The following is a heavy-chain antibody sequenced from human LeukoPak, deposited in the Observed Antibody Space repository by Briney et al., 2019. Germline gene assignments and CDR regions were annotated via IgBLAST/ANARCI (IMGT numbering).Heavy chain of an antibody. CDR3: ARGPSITIFGVVMYTWFDP. D-gene: IGHD3-3*01. V-gene: IGHV4-39*07. J-gene: IGHJ5*02. CDR2: IDYSGGT. CDR1: GGSFSSSSYY. Sequence: SETLSLTCTVSGGSFSSSSYYWGWIRPPPGKGREGIGSIDYSGGTYFSPSLRSRVTLSVDTSKNQFSLNLISVTAADTAVYYCARGPSITIFGVVMYTWFDPWGQGTPVSVSS.